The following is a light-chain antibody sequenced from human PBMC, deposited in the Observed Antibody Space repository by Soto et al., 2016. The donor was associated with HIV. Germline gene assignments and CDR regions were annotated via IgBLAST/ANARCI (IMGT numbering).Light chain of an antibody. CDR2: AAS. CDR3: QHTYSAPYS. J-gene: IGKJ2*03. Sequence: DIQMTQSPSSLSASVGDRVTITCRASQRIGTYVNWYQQMPGKAPKFLMFAASSLPSGVPSRFSGSGSGTDFTLTITDVQREDFATYYCQHTYSAPYSFGQGTKLE. V-gene: IGKV1-39*01. CDR1: QRIGTY.